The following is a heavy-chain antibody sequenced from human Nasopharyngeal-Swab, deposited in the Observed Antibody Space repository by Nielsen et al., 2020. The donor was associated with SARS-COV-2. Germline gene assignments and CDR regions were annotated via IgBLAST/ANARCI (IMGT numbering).Heavy chain of an antibody. V-gene: IGHV1-3*01. CDR1: GYTFTSYA. D-gene: IGHD3-3*01. J-gene: IGHJ3*02. CDR2: INAGNGNT. Sequence: SVKVSCKASGYTFTSYAMHSVRQAPGQRLEWMGWINAGNGNTKYSQKFQGRVTITRDTSASTAYMELSSLRSEDTAVYYCARWRGNDAFDIWGQGTMVPVSS. CDR3: ARWRGNDAFDI.